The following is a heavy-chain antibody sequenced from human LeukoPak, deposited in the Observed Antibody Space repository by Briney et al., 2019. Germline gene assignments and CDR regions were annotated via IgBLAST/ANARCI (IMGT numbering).Heavy chain of an antibody. CDR1: GFTFSSYA. V-gene: IGHV3-21*01. CDR3: ASMGPSWDYDFWSGYPIDY. J-gene: IGHJ4*02. CDR2: ISSSSSYI. Sequence: GGSLRLSCAASGFTFSSYAMSWVRQAPGKGLEWVSSISSSSSYIYYADSVKGRFTISRDNAKNSPYLQMNSLRAEDTAVYYCASMGPSWDYDFWSGYPIDYWGQGTLVTVSS. D-gene: IGHD3-3*01.